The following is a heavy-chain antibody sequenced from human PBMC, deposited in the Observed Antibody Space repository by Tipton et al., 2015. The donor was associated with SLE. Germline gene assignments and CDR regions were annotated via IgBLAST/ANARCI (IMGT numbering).Heavy chain of an antibody. CDR1: GYTFTGYY. V-gene: IGHV1-2*02. J-gene: IGHJ4*02. Sequence: QVQLVQSGAEVKKPGASVKVSCKASGYTFTGYYIHWVRQAPGQGLEWMGWINPNSGGTNYAQKLQGRLTLTTDTSTNTAYMELRSLRSDDTAVYYCAASSGWGGIFDYWGQGTLVTVS. CDR2: INPNSGGT. CDR3: AASSGWGGIFDY. D-gene: IGHD6-25*01.